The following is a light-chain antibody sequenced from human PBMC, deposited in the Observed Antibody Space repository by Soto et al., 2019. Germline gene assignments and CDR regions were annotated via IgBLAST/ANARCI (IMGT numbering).Light chain of an antibody. CDR3: QQYGDLIT. CDR2: GAS. V-gene: IGKV3-20*01. CDR1: QSVSSSY. Sequence: EIVLTQSPGTLSLSPGERAALSCRASQSVSSSYLAWYQQKRGQAPRLLIYGASSRATGVPDRFSGSGSGTDFNLTISRLEPEDFAVYYCQQYGDLITFGQGTRLQIK. J-gene: IGKJ5*01.